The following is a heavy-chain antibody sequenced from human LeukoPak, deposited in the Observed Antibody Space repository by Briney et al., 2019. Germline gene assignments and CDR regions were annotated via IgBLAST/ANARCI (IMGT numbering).Heavy chain of an antibody. D-gene: IGHD2-2*02. V-gene: IGHV4-39*01. J-gene: IGHJ5*02. CDR1: GGSISSSSYY. CDR3: ARRTAGIQSFDP. CDR2: IYYSGST. Sequence: SETLSLTCTVSGGSISSSSYYWGWIRQPPGKGLEWIGSIYYSGSTYYNPSLKSRVTISVDTSKNQFSLKLSSVTAADTAVYYCARRTAGIQSFDPWGQGTLVTVSS.